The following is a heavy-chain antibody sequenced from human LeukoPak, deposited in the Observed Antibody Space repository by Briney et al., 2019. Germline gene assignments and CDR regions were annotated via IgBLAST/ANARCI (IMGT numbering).Heavy chain of an antibody. D-gene: IGHD2-15*01. Sequence: GASVKVSCKASGYTFTSYDINWVRQATGQGLEWMGWMNPNSGNTGYAQKFQGRVTITRNTSISTAYMELSSLRSEDTAVYYCARVWGCGGGSCSYYYYYYYMDVWGKGTTVTVSS. CDR3: ARVWGCGGGSCSYYYYYYYMDV. V-gene: IGHV1-8*03. CDR2: MNPNSGNT. J-gene: IGHJ6*03. CDR1: GYTFTSYD.